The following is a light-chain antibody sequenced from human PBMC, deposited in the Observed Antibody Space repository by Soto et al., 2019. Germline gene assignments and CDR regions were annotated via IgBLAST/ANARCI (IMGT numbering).Light chain of an antibody. CDR1: SSDVGGHIF. J-gene: IGLJ1*01. CDR3: SSYTSSSTYV. Sequence: QSALTQPAAVSASPGQSITISCTGTSSDVGGHIFVAWYQQHPDKAPKIILYVVSNRPPGVSNRFSGSKSGNTAFLTISGLQAEDEADYYCSSYTSSSTYVFGTGTKVTVL. CDR2: VVS. V-gene: IGLV2-14*01.